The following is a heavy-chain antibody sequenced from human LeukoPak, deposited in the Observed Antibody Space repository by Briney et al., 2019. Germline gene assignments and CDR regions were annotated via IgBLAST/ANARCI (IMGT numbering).Heavy chain of an antibody. V-gene: IGHV3-23*01. J-gene: IGHJ4*02. CDR2: ISGSGGST. CDR3: AKIGTDYGDYGNFDY. Sequence: GGSLRLSCAASGFTFSSYAMSWVRQAPGKGLEWVSAISGSGGSTYYADSVKGRFTISRDNSKNTLYLQMNSLRAEDTAVYYCAKIGTDYGDYGNFDYWGQGTLVTVSS. D-gene: IGHD4-17*01. CDR1: GFTFSSYA.